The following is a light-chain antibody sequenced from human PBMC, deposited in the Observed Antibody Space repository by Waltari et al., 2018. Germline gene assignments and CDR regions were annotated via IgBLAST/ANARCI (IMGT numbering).Light chain of an antibody. J-gene: IGLJ3*02. CDR1: SGSIARNF. V-gene: IGLV6-57*03. Sequence: NFMLTQPHSVSESPGKTVIISCTRSSGSIARNFVQWYQQRPGRAPTPVIFEDNERPSGVPDRFSGSIDSSSNSASLTISGLRTEDEADYYCQSYDTTTHWVFGGGTKLTVL. CDR3: QSYDTTTHWV. CDR2: EDN.